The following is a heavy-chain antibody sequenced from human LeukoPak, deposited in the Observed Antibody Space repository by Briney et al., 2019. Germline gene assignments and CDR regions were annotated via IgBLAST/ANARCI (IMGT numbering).Heavy chain of an antibody. J-gene: IGHJ4*02. CDR3: ARSPHSYNWNPTAFDY. CDR2: IIPIFGTA. CDR1: GGTFSSYA. Sequence: GASVKVSCKASGGTFSSYAISWVRQAPGQGLEWMGGIIPIFGTANYAQKFQGRVTITTDESTGTAYMELSSLRSEDTAVYYCARSPHSYNWNPTAFDYWGQGTLVTVSS. D-gene: IGHD1-20*01. V-gene: IGHV1-69*05.